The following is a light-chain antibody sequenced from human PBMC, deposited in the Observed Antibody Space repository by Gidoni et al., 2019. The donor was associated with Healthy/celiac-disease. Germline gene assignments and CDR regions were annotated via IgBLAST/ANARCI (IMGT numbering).Light chain of an antibody. Sequence: DIVMTQSPLSLPVTPGEPASISCRSSQSLLHSNGYNYLDWYLQKPGQSPQLLIYWGSNRASGVPDRFSGSGSGTDFTLKISRVEAEYVGVYYCMQARQTPITFGQGTRLEIK. J-gene: IGKJ5*01. CDR2: WGS. CDR3: MQARQTPIT. V-gene: IGKV2-28*01. CDR1: QSLLHSNGYNY.